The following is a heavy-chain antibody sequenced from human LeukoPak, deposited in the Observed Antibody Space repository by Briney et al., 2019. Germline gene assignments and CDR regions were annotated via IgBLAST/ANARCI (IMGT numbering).Heavy chain of an antibody. D-gene: IGHD6-13*01. CDR3: ARHGSGIAAAVVY. J-gene: IGHJ4*02. CDR2: IYPGDSDT. Sequence: GESLKISCKGSGYSFTSYWIGWVRQIPGKGLEWMGLIYPGDSDTRYSPTFQGQVTISADKSISTAYLQWSSLKASDTAMYYCARHGSGIAAAVVYWGQGTLVTVSS. CDR1: GYSFTSYW. V-gene: IGHV5-51*01.